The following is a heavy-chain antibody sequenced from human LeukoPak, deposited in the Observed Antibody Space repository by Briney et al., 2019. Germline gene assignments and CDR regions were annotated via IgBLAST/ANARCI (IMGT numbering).Heavy chain of an antibody. J-gene: IGHJ6*02. CDR3: ARAPWFGELFGYYGMDV. Sequence: PGGSLRLSCAASGFTVSSNYMSWVRQAPGKGLEWVSVIYSGGSTYYADSVKGRFTISRDNSKNTLYLQMNSLRAEDTAVYYCARAPWFGELFGYYGMDVWGQGTTVTVSS. CDR2: IYSGGST. D-gene: IGHD3-10*01. V-gene: IGHV3-53*01. CDR1: GFTVSSNY.